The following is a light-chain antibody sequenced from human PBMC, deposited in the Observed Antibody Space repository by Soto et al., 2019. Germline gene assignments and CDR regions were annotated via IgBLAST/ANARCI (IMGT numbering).Light chain of an antibody. CDR2: EPA. V-gene: IGKV2D-29*02. CDR1: QSLLHSDGKTY. Sequence: EIVMTQTPLSLSVTPGQPASISCKSSQSLLHSDGKTYLYWYLQKPGQSPQLLIYEPANRLSGVPDRFSVSGSGTDFTMKISRVEAEDVGVYYCMQSKQCPLTFGGGTKVEIK. CDR3: MQSKQCPLT. J-gene: IGKJ4*01.